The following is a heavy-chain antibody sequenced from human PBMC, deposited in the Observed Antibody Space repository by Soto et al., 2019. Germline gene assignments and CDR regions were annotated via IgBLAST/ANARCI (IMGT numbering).Heavy chain of an antibody. CDR3: ARGGGSSGYYYYYYGMDV. J-gene: IGHJ6*02. V-gene: IGHV1-8*01. Sequence: ASVKVSCKASGYTFTSYDINWVGQATGQGREWMGWMNPNSGNTGYAQKFQGRVTMTRNTSISTAYMELSSLRSEDTAVYYCARGGGSSGYYYYYYGMDVWGQGTTVTVSS. D-gene: IGHD3-22*01. CDR2: MNPNSGNT. CDR1: GYTFTSYD.